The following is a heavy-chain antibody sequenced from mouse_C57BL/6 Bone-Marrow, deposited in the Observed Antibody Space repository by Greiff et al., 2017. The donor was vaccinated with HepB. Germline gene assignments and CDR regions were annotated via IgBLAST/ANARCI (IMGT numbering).Heavy chain of an antibody. J-gene: IGHJ1*03. CDR3: ARPSITTVVRGGYFDV. CDR2: IDPNSGGT. D-gene: IGHD1-1*01. V-gene: IGHV1-72*01. Sequence: QVQLQQPGAELVKPGASVKLSCKASGYTFTSYWMHWVKQRPGRGLEWIGRIDPNSGGTKYNEKFKSKATLTVDKPSSTAYMQLSSLTSEDSAVYYCARPSITTVVRGGYFDVWGTGTTVTVSS. CDR1: GYTFTSYW.